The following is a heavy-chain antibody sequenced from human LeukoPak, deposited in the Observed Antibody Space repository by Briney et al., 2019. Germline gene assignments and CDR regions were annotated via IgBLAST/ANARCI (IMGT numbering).Heavy chain of an antibody. J-gene: IGHJ4*02. V-gene: IGHV1-2*06. D-gene: IGHD3-22*01. CDR1: GYTFTGCY. CDR3: ARGTNTYYYDSSGYI. Sequence: GASVKVSCKASGYTFTGCYMHWVRQAPGQGLEWMGRINPNSGGTNYAQKFQGRVTMTRDTSISTAYMELSRLRSDDTAVYYCARGTNTYYYDSSGYIWGQGTLVTVSS. CDR2: INPNSGGT.